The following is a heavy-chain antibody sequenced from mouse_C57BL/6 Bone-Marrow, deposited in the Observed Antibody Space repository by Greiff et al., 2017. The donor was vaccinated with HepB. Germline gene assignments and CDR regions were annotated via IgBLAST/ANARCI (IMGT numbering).Heavy chain of an antibody. CDR1: GYTFTSYW. CDR3: ARVYDGYYDAMDY. J-gene: IGHJ4*01. Sequence: QVQLQQPGAELVKPGASVKMSCKASGYTFTSYWITWVKQRPGQGLEWIGDIYPGSGSTNYNEKFKSKATLTVDTSSSTAYMQLSSLTSEDSAVYYCARVYDGYYDAMDYWGQGTSVTVSS. CDR2: IYPGSGST. V-gene: IGHV1-55*01. D-gene: IGHD2-3*01.